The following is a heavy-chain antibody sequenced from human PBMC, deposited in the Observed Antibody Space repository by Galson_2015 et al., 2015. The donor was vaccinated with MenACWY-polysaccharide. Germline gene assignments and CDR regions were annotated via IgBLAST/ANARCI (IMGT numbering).Heavy chain of an antibody. CDR2: INHSGST. V-gene: IGHV4-34*01. CDR3: ARGSTRTHKT. Sequence: SGAPSLPRPVFGGAFSGFYWSWIRPPPGEGVEWVWGINHSGSTNYNPSLKSRVTLSVDTSKNQFSLKLSSVTAADTAVYYCARGSTRTHKTWGQGALVTVSS. CDR1: GGAFSGFY. D-gene: IGHD2-2*01. J-gene: IGHJ5*02.